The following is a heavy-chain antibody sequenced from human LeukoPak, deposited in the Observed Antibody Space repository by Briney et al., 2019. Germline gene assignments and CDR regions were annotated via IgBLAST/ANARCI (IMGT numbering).Heavy chain of an antibody. CDR3: AQKAPYSPGYSQD. CDR1: GGSITSYY. CDR2: IYHSGTT. V-gene: IGHV4-59*01. Sequence: SETLSLTCTVSGGSITSYYWNWIRQPPGKGLEWIGYIYHSGTTNYNPSLKSRVTISVDTSKNQFSLKLSSVTAADTAVYYCAQKAPYSPGYSQDWGQGTLVTVSS. J-gene: IGHJ1*01. D-gene: IGHD2-21*01.